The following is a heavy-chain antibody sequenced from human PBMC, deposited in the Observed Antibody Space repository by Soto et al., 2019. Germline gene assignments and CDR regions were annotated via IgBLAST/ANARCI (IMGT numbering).Heavy chain of an antibody. CDR1: GGSINYNTFY. V-gene: IGHV4-39*02. CDR2: IYYSGST. D-gene: IGHD2-15*01. CDR3: AREGYCSGDSCRSIYYMDV. Sequence: PSETLSLTCTVSGGSINYNTFYWGWIRQPPGKGLEWIGSIYYSGSTYYNPSLKSRVTISVDTSKNQFSLRLSSVTAADTAVYYCAREGYCSGDSCRSIYYMDVWGKGTTVTVSS. J-gene: IGHJ6*03.